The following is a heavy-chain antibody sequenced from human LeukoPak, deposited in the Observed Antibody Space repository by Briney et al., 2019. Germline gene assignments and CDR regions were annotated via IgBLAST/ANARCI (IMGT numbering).Heavy chain of an antibody. J-gene: IGHJ4*02. CDR2: ISPDGSQT. Sequence: PGGSLRLSCVASGFPFNNAWMNWVRQAPGKGLMWVSQISPDGSQTFYADSVKGRFTISRDNAKNTLFLQMDSLRAEDTALYYCVRSLRSADFWGQGTLVTVSS. V-gene: IGHV3-74*01. CDR1: GFPFNNAW. CDR3: VRSLRSADF.